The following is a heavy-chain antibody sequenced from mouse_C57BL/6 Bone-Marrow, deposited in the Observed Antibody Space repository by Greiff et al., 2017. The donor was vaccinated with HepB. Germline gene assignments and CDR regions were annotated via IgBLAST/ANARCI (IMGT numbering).Heavy chain of an antibody. D-gene: IGHD2-1*01. J-gene: IGHJ4*01. CDR1: GYTFTSYN. CDR2: IYPGNGDT. CDR3: ARSDYYGNYYYAMDY. Sequence: QQSGAELVRPGASVKMSCKASGYTFTSYNMHWVKQTPRQGLEWIGAIYPGNGDTSYNQKFKGKATLTVDKSSSTAYMQLSSLTSEDSAVYFCARSDYYGNYYYAMDYWGQGTSVTVSS. V-gene: IGHV1-12*01.